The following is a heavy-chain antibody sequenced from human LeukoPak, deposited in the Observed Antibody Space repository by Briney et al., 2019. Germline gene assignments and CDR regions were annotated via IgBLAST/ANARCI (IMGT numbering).Heavy chain of an antibody. CDR3: AKVRLFGVVPGENFDY. CDR1: GFTFSYAW. V-gene: IGHV3-33*06. D-gene: IGHD3-3*01. Sequence: GGSLRLSCAASGFTFSYAWMSWVRQAPGKGLEWVAVIWYDGSNKYYADSVKGRFTISRDNSKNTLYLQMNNLRAEDTAVYYCAKVRLFGVVPGENFDYWGQGTLVTVSS. J-gene: IGHJ4*02. CDR2: IWYDGSNK.